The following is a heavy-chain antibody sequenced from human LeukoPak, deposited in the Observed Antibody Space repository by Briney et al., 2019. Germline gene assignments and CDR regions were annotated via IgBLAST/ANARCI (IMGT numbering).Heavy chain of an antibody. Sequence: SQTLSLTCTVSGGSISSGSYYWSWIRQPAGKGLEWIGRIDTSGNTNYKPSLKSRVTMSVDTSKNQFSLKLSSVTAADTAVYYCARVSSSWYQDWYFDLWGRGTLVTVSS. J-gene: IGHJ2*01. D-gene: IGHD6-13*01. CDR2: IDTSGNT. CDR1: GGSISSGSYY. CDR3: ARVSSSWYQDWYFDL. V-gene: IGHV4-61*02.